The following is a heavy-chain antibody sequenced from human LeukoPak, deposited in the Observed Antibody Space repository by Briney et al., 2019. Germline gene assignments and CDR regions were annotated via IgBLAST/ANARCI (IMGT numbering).Heavy chain of an antibody. D-gene: IGHD2-21*02. Sequence: GGSLRLSCAASGFTFSNAWMNWGRQAPGKGLEWVGRIKSKPADETTTYAALVKGRFTISRDDSRSTLYLQMNSLKTEDTAVYYCTTCGGDCYFHYWGQGPLVTVSS. J-gene: IGHJ4*02. CDR2: IKSKPADETT. CDR3: TTCGGDCYFHY. CDR1: GFTFSNAW. V-gene: IGHV3-15*01.